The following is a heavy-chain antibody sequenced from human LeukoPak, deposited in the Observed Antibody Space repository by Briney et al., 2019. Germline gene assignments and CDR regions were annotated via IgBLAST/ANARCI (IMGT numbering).Heavy chain of an antibody. CDR2: IIPIFGTA. CDR3: ASCSGSYDAFDI. Sequence: SVKVSCKASGGTFSSYTISWVRQAPGQGLEWMGGIIPIFGTANYAQKFQGRVTITADESTSTAYMELSSLRSEDTAVYYCASCSGSYDAFDIWGQGTMVTVS. J-gene: IGHJ3*02. D-gene: IGHD1-26*01. CDR1: GGTFSSYT. V-gene: IGHV1-69*13.